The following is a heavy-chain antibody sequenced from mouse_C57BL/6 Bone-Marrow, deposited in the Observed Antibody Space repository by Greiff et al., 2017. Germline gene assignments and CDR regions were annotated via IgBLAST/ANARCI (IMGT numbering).Heavy chain of an antibody. J-gene: IGHJ2*01. D-gene: IGHD1-1*01. V-gene: IGHV2-9-1*01. CDR3: ARGAVGGY. CDR2: IWTGGGT. CDR1: GFSLTSYA. Sequence: VNVVESGPGLVAPSQSLSITCTASGFSLTSYAISWVRQPPGKGLEWLGVIWTGGGTHYNSALKSRLSNSKDNSKSQVFLKMDSLQADDATRYYCARGAVGGYWGQGTTLTVSS.